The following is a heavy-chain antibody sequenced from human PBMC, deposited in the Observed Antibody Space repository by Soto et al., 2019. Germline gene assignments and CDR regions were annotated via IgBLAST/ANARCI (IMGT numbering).Heavy chain of an antibody. J-gene: IGHJ4*02. Sequence: ASVKVYGKASGYTFTSYDINCVRQATGQGLEWMGWMNPNSGNTGYAQKFQGRVTMTRNTSISTAYMELSSLRSEDTAVYYCARGRITIFGVDFDYWGQGTLVTVSS. CDR1: GYTFTSYD. V-gene: IGHV1-8*01. D-gene: IGHD3-3*01. CDR2: MNPNSGNT. CDR3: ARGRITIFGVDFDY.